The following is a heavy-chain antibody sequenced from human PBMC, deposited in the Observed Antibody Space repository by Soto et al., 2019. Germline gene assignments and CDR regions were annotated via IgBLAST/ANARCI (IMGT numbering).Heavy chain of an antibody. J-gene: IGHJ5*02. D-gene: IGHD6-13*01. CDR1: GGSISSYY. V-gene: IGHV4-59*01. CDR2: IYYSGST. Sequence: SETLSFTCTVSGGSISSYYWSWIRQPPGKGLEWIGYIYYSGSTNYNPSLKSRVTISVDTSKNQFSLKLSSVTAADTAVYYCARGGEQQLFSNWFDPWGQGTLVTVSS. CDR3: ARGGEQQLFSNWFDP.